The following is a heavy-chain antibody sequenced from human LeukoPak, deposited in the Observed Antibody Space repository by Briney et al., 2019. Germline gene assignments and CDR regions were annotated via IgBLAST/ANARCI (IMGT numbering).Heavy chain of an antibody. J-gene: IGHJ4*02. V-gene: IGHV3-30*18. Sequence: PGRSLSLSCAASGFTFSSYGMHWVRQAPGKGLEWVAVISYDGSNKYYADSVKGRFTISRDNSKNTLYLQMNSLRAEDTAVYYCAKGVKRPLTWYFDYWGQGTLVTVSS. D-gene: IGHD3-22*01. CDR1: GFTFSSYG. CDR3: AKGVKRPLTWYFDY. CDR2: ISYDGSNK.